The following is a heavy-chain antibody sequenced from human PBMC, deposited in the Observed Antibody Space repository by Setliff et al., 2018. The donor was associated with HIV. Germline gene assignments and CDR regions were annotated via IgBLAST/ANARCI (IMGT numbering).Heavy chain of an antibody. CDR3: ARLTYCGGDCYSTGASDI. V-gene: IGHV1-69*13. Sequence: SVKVSCKASAGTFSTYAIGWVRQAPGQGLEWMGGIIPSFDSTKYAQKFQGRVTITADEAASTAYMELSSLRSEDTAVYYCARLTYCGGDCYSTGASDIWGQGTMVTVSS. CDR1: AGTFSTYA. D-gene: IGHD2-21*01. CDR2: IIPSFDST. J-gene: IGHJ3*02.